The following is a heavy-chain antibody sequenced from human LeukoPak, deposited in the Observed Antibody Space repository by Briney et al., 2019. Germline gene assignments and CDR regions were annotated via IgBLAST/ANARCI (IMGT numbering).Heavy chain of an antibody. CDR3: AKDRGTIFGVVMQYFQH. CDR1: GFTFSSYG. CDR2: ISYDGSNK. Sequence: GGSLRLSCAASGFTFSSYGMHWVRQAPGKGLEWVAVISYDGSNKYYADSVKGRFTISRDNSKNTLYLQMNSLRAEDTAVYYCAKDRGTIFGVVMQYFQHWGQGTLSPSPQ. D-gene: IGHD3-3*01. V-gene: IGHV3-30*18. J-gene: IGHJ1*01.